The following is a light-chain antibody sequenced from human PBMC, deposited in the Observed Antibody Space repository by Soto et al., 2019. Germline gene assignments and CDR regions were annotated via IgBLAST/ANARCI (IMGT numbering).Light chain of an antibody. Sequence: DIQLTQSPSSLSASVGDRVTITCRASQSVDMYVNWYQQKPGGAPKLLIFATSNLHSGVPSRFSGSRSGTEFTLTISDLQAEDFATFYCQQSFSTVFFFGPGTKVDLK. V-gene: IGKV1-39*01. CDR1: QSVDMY. CDR2: ATS. CDR3: QQSFSTVFF. J-gene: IGKJ3*01.